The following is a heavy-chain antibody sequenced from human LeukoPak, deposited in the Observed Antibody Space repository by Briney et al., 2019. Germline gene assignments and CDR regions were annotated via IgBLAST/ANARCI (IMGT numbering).Heavy chain of an antibody. CDR3: ARSYRREMATMWY. CDR2: IYTSGST. D-gene: IGHD5-24*01. J-gene: IGHJ4*02. Sequence: SVTLSLTCTVSGGSISSGSYYWSWIRQPAGKGLEWIGRIYTSGSTNYNPSLKSRVTISVDTSKNQFSLKLSSVTAADTAVYYCARSYRREMATMWYWAQGTLVTVSS. V-gene: IGHV4-61*02. CDR1: GGSISSGSYY.